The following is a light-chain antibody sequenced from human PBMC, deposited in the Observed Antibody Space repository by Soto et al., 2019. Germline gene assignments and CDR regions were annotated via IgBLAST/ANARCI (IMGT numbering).Light chain of an antibody. J-gene: IGLJ2*01. V-gene: IGLV2-14*03. Sequence: QSALTQPASVSGSPGQSITISCTGSSSDVGSYNSVSWYQQHPGKVPKLVIYDVVNRPSVISNRFSGSKSGNTASLTISGLQAEDEAHYYCSSYTSISASVIFGGGTKLTV. CDR1: SSDVGSYNS. CDR2: DVV. CDR3: SSYTSISASVI.